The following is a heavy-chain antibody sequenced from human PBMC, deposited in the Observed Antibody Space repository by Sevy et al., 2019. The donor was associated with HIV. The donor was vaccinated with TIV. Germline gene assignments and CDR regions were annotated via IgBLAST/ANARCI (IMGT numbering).Heavy chain of an antibody. J-gene: IGHJ4*02. V-gene: IGHV3-30*04. D-gene: IGHD3-22*01. CDR2: ISYDGSNK. CDR1: GFTFSSYP. CDR3: GRDREMGNYYDSSGSIDY. Sequence: GESLKISCAASGFTFSSYPMHWVRQAPGKGLEWVAVISYDGSNKYYADSVKGRLTISRDNSKNTRYVQMNSLRAEDTAVFYCGRDREMGNYYDSSGSIDYWGQGTLVTVSS.